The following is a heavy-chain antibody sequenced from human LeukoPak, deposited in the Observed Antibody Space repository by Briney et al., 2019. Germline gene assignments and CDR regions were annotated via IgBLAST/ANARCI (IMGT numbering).Heavy chain of an antibody. CDR3: AKDRPYEDYGDYHHGFDY. J-gene: IGHJ4*02. Sequence: GGSLRLSCAASGFTFSSYSMNWVRQAPGKGLEWVSYISSSSSTIYYAGSVKGRFTISRDNANYSLYLQMNSLRAEDTAVYYCAKDRPYEDYGDYHHGFDYWGQGTLVTVSS. CDR1: GFTFSSYS. V-gene: IGHV3-48*01. D-gene: IGHD4-17*01. CDR2: ISSSSSTI.